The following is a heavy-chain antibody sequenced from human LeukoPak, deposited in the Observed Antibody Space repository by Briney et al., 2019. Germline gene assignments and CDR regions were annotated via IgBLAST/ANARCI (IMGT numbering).Heavy chain of an antibody. V-gene: IGHV3-20*04. J-gene: IGHJ4*02. CDR1: GFIFDDYG. CDR3: ARAHYSGSFGY. D-gene: IGHD1-26*01. Sequence: TAGSLRLSCAASGFIFDDYGTSWVRQAPGKGLEWFSGINWNGGSTGYADSVKGRFTISRHNAKNSLYLQMNSLRAEDTTLYYCARAHYSGSFGYWGQGTLVTVSS. CDR2: INWNGGST.